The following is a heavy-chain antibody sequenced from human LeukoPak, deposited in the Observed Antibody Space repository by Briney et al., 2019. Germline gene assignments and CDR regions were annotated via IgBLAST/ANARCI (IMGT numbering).Heavy chain of an antibody. D-gene: IGHD2/OR15-2a*01. V-gene: IGHV3-30*18. CDR3: AKFYPDY. CDR1: GFTFSSYG. Sequence: GGSLRLSCAASGFTFSSYGMHWVRQAPGKGLEWVAVISYDGSNKYYADSVKGRFTISRDNSKNTPYLQMNSLRAEDTAVYYCAKFYPDYWGQGTLVTVSS. CDR2: ISYDGSNK. J-gene: IGHJ4*02.